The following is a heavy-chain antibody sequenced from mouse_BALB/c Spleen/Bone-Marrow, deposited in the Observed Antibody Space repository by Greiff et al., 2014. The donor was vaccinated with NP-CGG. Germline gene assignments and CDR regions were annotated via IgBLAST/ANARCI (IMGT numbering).Heavy chain of an antibody. Sequence: EVQLQQSGAELVKPGASVKLSCTASGFNIKDTYMHWVKQRPEQGPEWIGRIDPANGNTKYDPKFQGKATITADTSSNTAYLQLSSLTSEDTAVYYCARYDYGWYFYVWGAGTTVTVSS. CDR3: ARYDYGWYFYV. V-gene: IGHV14-3*02. CDR1: GFNIKDTY. CDR2: IDPANGNT. D-gene: IGHD1-1*01. J-gene: IGHJ1*01.